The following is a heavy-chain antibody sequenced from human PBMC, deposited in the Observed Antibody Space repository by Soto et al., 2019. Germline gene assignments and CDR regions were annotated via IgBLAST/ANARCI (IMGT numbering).Heavy chain of an antibody. Sequence: GGSLRLSCAASGFTFSSYAMHWVRQSPGKGLEWVAVISYDGSNKYYADSVKGRFTISRDNSKNTLYLQMNSLRAEDTAVYYCARELIGYCSGGSCYSFDYWGQGTLVTVSS. CDR2: ISYDGSNK. CDR1: GFTFSSYA. CDR3: ARELIGYCSGGSCYSFDY. D-gene: IGHD2-15*01. J-gene: IGHJ4*02. V-gene: IGHV3-30-3*01.